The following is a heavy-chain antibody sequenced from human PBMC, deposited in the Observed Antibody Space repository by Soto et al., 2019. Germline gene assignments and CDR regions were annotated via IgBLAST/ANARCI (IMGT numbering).Heavy chain of an antibody. CDR1: GYTFTSYD. J-gene: IGHJ5*02. Sequence: ASVKVSCKASGYTFTSYDINWVRQATGQGLEWMGWMNPNSGNTGYAQKFQGRVTMTRNTSISTAYMELRSLRSDDTAVYYCARDSMGDYGDTRSWFDPWGQGTLVTVSS. CDR2: MNPNSGNT. CDR3: ARDSMGDYGDTRSWFDP. V-gene: IGHV1-8*01. D-gene: IGHD4-17*01.